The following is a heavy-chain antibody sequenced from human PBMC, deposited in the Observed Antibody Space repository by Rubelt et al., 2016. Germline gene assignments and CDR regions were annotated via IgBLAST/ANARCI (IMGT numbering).Heavy chain of an antibody. D-gene: IGHD3-16*01. CDR3: ATGHGGH. Sequence: GESGGGLVQPGGSLRLSCAASGFAFSTYDMHWVRQAAGKGLEWVSSTGSTGDTYYLGSVEGRFTISRENAKNSLYLQMNSLRAEDSAVYYCATGHGGHWGQGTLVTVSS. CDR1: GFAFSTYD. CDR2: TGSTGDT. J-gene: IGHJ4*02. V-gene: IGHV3-13*01.